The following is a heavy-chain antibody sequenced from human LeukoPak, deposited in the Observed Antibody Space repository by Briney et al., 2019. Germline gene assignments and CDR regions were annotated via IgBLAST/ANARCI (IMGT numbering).Heavy chain of an antibody. CDR1: GLTFSSYA. D-gene: IGHD1-14*01. Sequence: QPGGSLRLSCAASGLTFSSYAMSWVRQAPGKGLEWVSSITGSGAETNSADAVKGRFTISRDNSKNTLYLQMNTLRAGDTAVYYCAKGPHIRTMWLFDSWGQGSLVTVSS. CDR3: AKGPHIRTMWLFDS. CDR2: ITGSGAET. V-gene: IGHV3-23*01. J-gene: IGHJ4*02.